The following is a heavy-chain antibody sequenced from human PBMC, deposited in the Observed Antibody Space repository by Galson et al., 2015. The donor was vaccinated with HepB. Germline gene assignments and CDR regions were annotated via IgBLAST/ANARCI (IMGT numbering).Heavy chain of an antibody. Sequence: SLRLSCAASGFTFSGSGIHWVRQAPGKGLAWVGRIRNGANYYATAYAPSVRGRFTVSRDDLKSTAYLQMNSLTPEDTAVYYCTRPGYGSSWFLDYAHGVDVWGQGTTVIVS. CDR2: IRNGANYYAT. V-gene: IGHV3-73*01. CDR3: TRPGYGSSWFLDYAHGVDV. D-gene: IGHD3/OR15-3a*01. J-gene: IGHJ6*02. CDR1: GFTFSGSG.